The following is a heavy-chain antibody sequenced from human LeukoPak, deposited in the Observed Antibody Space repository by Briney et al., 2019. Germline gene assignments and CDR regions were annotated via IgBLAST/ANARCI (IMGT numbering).Heavy chain of an antibody. CDR1: GFIFNSYG. Sequence: GGSLRLSCTGSGFIFNSYGINWVRQAPGKGLEWAAYISSSTSNIFYADSVKGRFTISRDHAKDSVLLQMNSLRVEDTALYFCARDGVMAETPFYFDSWGQGALVTVSS. V-gene: IGHV3-48*01. J-gene: IGHJ4*02. D-gene: IGHD2-21*01. CDR2: ISSSTSNI. CDR3: ARDGVMAETPFYFDS.